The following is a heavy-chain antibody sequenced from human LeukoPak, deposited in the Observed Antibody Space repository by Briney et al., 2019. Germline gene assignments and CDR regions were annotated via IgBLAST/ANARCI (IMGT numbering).Heavy chain of an antibody. Sequence: ASVKVSCKASGYTFTSYVITWFHQPPGQGLEGMGWISAYNGNTNYAQKLQGRVTMTTDTSTSTAYMELRSLRSDDTAVYYCAGPIDYGDYVALDYWGQGTLVTVSS. J-gene: IGHJ4*02. CDR2: ISAYNGNT. CDR1: GYTFTSYV. D-gene: IGHD4-17*01. V-gene: IGHV1-18*01. CDR3: AGPIDYGDYVALDY.